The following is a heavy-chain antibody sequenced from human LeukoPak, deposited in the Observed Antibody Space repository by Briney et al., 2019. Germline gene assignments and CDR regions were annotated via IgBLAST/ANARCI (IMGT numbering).Heavy chain of an antibody. CDR3: ATLAAAGTGGDAFDI. Sequence: QTGGSLRLSCAASGFTFSSYWMSWVRQAPGKGLEWVANIKQDGSEKYYVDSVKGRFTISRDNAKNSLYLQMNSLRAEDTAVYYCATLAAAGTGGDAFDIWGQGTMVTVSS. D-gene: IGHD6-13*01. CDR1: GFTFSSYW. V-gene: IGHV3-7*01. CDR2: IKQDGSEK. J-gene: IGHJ3*02.